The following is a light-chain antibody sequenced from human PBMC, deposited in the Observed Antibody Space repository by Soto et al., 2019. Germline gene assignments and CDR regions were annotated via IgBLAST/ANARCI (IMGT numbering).Light chain of an antibody. CDR1: QSVSSSH. V-gene: IGKV3-20*01. J-gene: IGKJ1*01. Sequence: EVGLNQSACTLALSPGERATLSRGASQSVSSSHFAWYQQKPGQAPRLLIYGASTRATGIPHRFSGSGSGTDFTLTINRLEPEDFAVYYCQQYVSLPPTFGQGTKVDIK. CDR3: QQYVSLPPT. CDR2: GAS.